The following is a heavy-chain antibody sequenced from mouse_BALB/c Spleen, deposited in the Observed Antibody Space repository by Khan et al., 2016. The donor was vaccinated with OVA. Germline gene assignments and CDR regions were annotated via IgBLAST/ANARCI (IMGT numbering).Heavy chain of an antibody. CDR2: INPSTGYT. J-gene: IGHJ3*01. CDR1: GYSFTTYW. CDR3: GRGGHYGAWFAY. Sequence: QVRLQQSGAELAKPGASVKISCKASGYSFTTYWLHWVKQRPGQGLEWIGYINPSTGYTNYNQNFRDRATLTADESSSTAYMELNSLTSDDSAVYFCGRGGHYGAWFAYWGQGTLVTVSA. D-gene: IGHD2-1*01. V-gene: IGHV1-7*01.